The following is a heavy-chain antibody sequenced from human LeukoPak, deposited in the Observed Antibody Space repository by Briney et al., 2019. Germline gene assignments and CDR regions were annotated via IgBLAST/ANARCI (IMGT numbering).Heavy chain of an antibody. CDR1: GFTFSSYS. J-gene: IGHJ4*02. V-gene: IGHV3-21*01. CDR2: ISSSSSYI. Sequence: GSLRLSCAASGFTFSSYSMNWVRQAPGKGLEWVSSISSSSSYIYYADSVKGRFTISRDNAKNSLYLQMNSLRAEDTAVYYCAGSPVVPAAIHLHFDYWGQGTLVTVSS. CDR3: AGSPVVPAAIHLHFDY. D-gene: IGHD2-2*01.